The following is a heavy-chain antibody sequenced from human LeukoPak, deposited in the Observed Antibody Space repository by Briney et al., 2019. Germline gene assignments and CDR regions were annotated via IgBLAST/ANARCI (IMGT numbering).Heavy chain of an antibody. CDR2: INTSSGST. V-gene: IGHV1-46*01. J-gene: IGHJ4*02. Sequence: ASVKLSCKASGYTFTCYYIHWGRQPPGQGLEWMGIINTSSGSTSYAQKFQGRGTMTRDMSTSTDHMELSSLTSEDPAVYYCARGGLTSTSWYTIDYWGQGALVTASS. CDR3: ARGGLTSTSWYTIDY. D-gene: IGHD6-13*01. CDR1: GYTFTCYY.